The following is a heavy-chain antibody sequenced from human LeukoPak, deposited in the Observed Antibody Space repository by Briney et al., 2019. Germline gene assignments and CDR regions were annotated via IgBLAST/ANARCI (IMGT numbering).Heavy chain of an antibody. CDR2: INHSGST. V-gene: IGHV4-34*01. Sequence: SETLSLTCAVYGGSFSGYYWSWIRQPPGKGLEWIGEINHSGSTNYNPSLKSRVTISVDTSKNQFSLKLSSVTAADTAVYYCARGLMVRGIGYYFDYWGRGTLVTVPS. CDR1: GGSFSGYY. D-gene: IGHD3-10*01. CDR3: ARGLMVRGIGYYFDY. J-gene: IGHJ4*02.